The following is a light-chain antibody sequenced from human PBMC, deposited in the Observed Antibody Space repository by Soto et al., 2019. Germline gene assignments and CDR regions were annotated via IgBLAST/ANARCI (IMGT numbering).Light chain of an antibody. CDR3: SSYATSSPYV. V-gene: IGLV1-51*01. J-gene: IGLJ1*01. CDR2: DNN. CDR1: SSNIGNNY. Sequence: QSVLTQSPSVSAAPGQKVTISCSGSSSNIGNNYVSWYQQLPGTAPKLLIYDNNKRPSGIPDRFSGSKSGNTASLTISGLQVEDEADYYCSSYATSSPYVFGPGTKLTVL.